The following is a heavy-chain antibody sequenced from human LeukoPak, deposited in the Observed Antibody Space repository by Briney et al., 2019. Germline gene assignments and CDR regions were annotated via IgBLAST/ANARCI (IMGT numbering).Heavy chain of an antibody. CDR3: ARAPYASGSYKNYYYGMDV. CDR1: GGSISSGGYY. V-gene: IGHV4-31*03. J-gene: IGHJ6*02. D-gene: IGHD3-10*01. CDR2: IYYGGST. Sequence: PSQTLSLTCTVSGGSISSGGYYWSWIRQHPGEGLEWIGYIYYGGSTYYNPSLKSRVTISVDTSTNQFSLNLSSVTAADTAVYYCARAPYASGSYKNYYYGMDVWGQGTTVTVSS.